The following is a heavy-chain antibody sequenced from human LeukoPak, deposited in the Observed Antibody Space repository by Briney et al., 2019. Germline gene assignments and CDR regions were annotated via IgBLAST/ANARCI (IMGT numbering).Heavy chain of an antibody. D-gene: IGHD4-17*01. CDR3: ARDRSSGDLFDY. Sequence: SETLSLTCTVSGGSISSGGYYWSWIRQHPGKGLEWIGYIYYSGSTYYNPSLKSRVTISVDTSKNQFSLKLSSVTAADTAVYYCARDRSSGDLFDYWGQGTLVTVSS. V-gene: IGHV4-30-4*08. CDR1: GGSISSGGYY. CDR2: IYYSGST. J-gene: IGHJ4*02.